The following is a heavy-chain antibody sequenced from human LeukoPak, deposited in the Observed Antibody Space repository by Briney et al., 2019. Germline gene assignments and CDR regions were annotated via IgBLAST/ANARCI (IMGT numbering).Heavy chain of an antibody. D-gene: IGHD3-3*01. CDR2: IYYSGST. V-gene: IGHV4-31*03. Sequence: SETLSLTCTVSGGSVSSGSYYWSWIRQHPGKGLEWIGYIYYSGSTYYNPSLKSRVTISVDTSKNQFSLKLSSVTAADTAVYYCARRRLDYDFWSGPDYGMDVWGQGTTVTVSS. CDR3: ARRRLDYDFWSGPDYGMDV. CDR1: GGSVSSGSYY. J-gene: IGHJ6*02.